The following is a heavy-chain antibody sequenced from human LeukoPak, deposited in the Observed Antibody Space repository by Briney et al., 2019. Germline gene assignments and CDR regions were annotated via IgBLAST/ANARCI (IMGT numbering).Heavy chain of an antibody. CDR1: GGSISGQY. Sequence: SETLSLTFTVSGGSISGQYWSWIRQPPGRALEWIGNIYYSGATIYNPSLKSRVTISVDTSKNQFSLKLSSVTAADTAVYYCARRDCYASGSGHWFDPWGQGTLVIVSS. D-gene: IGHD3-10*01. CDR2: IYYSGAT. V-gene: IGHV4-59*08. J-gene: IGHJ5*02. CDR3: ARRDCYASGSGHWFDP.